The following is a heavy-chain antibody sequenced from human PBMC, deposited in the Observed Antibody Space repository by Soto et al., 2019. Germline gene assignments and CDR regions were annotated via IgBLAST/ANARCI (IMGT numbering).Heavy chain of an antibody. V-gene: IGHV3-33*01. D-gene: IGHD2-2*01. CDR1: GFSFSTYG. Sequence: AGGSLRLSCAASGFSFSTYGMHWVRQAPGKGLEWVAVIWFDGSNKYYSDSVKGRFTISRDNSENTLSLQMNSLRAEDTAVYFCARDEAYCTSTSCYVYSYYSMDVWGQGTTVTVSS. CDR2: IWFDGSNK. J-gene: IGHJ6*02. CDR3: ARDEAYCTSTSCYVYSYYSMDV.